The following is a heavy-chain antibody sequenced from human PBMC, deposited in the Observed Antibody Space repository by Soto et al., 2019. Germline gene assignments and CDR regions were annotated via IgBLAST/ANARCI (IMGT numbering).Heavy chain of an antibody. CDR1: GYTFTNYD. CDR3: ARGRFRRNWFDP. Sequence: QVQLVQSGAEVKKPGASVKVSCKASGYTFTNYDIHWVRQATGQGLEWMGWMNPDSGNTGQSKQFQGRVTMTRDTSISTAYMEMSSLRSEDTAVYYCARGRFRRNWFDPWGQGTLVTVSS. V-gene: IGHV1-8*01. CDR2: MNPDSGNT. D-gene: IGHD3-16*01. J-gene: IGHJ5*02.